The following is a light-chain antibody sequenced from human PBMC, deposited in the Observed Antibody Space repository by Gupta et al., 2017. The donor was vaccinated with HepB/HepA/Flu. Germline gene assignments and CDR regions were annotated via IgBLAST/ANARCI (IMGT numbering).Light chain of an antibody. CDR2: DVS. CDR1: SSDVGLYNY. J-gene: IGLJ1*01. Sequence: QSAMTQPVSVSGSPGQSTTISCTGTSSDVGLYNYVSWYQQHPVKAPKLMIFDVSNRPSGVSNRFSGSKAGNTSSLTISGLQAEDEADYYCSSYTSSSTLVFGTGTEFTVL. V-gene: IGLV2-14*03. CDR3: SSYTSSSTLV.